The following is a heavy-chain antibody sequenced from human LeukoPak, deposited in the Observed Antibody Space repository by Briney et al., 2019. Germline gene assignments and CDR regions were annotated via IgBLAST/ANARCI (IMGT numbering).Heavy chain of an antibody. CDR3: ARDRGGYDSSGYYQY. V-gene: IGHV4-4*02. D-gene: IGHD3-22*01. CDR2: IYHSGST. CDR1: GFTFSSYW. J-gene: IGHJ4*02. Sequence: GTLRLSCAASGFTFSSYWMSWVRQPPGKGLEWIGEIYHSGSTNYNPSLKSRVTISVDKSKNQFSLKLSSVTAADTAVYYCARDRGGYDSSGYYQYWGQGTLVTVSS.